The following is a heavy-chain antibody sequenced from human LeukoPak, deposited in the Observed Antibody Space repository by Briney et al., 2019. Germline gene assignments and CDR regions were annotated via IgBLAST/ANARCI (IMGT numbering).Heavy chain of an antibody. Sequence: SETLSLTCTVSGGSISSYYWSWIRQPAGRGLEWIGRIYTSGSTNYNPSLKSRVTMSVDTSKNQFSLRLSSVTAADTAVYYCAREGEQWPYDYWGQGTLVTVSS. V-gene: IGHV4-4*07. CDR3: AREGEQWPYDY. J-gene: IGHJ4*02. CDR1: GGSISSYY. CDR2: IYTSGST. D-gene: IGHD6-19*01.